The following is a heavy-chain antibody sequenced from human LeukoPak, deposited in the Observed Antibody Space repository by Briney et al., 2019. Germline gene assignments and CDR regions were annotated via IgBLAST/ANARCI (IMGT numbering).Heavy chain of an antibody. CDR3: ARDSRFLEWLLPSYYYYYGMDV. V-gene: IGHV3-53*01. D-gene: IGHD3-3*01. CDR1: GFPVSSNY. J-gene: IGHJ6*02. CDR2: IYSGGST. Sequence: GGSLRLSCAASGFPVSSNYMNWVRQAPGKGPEWVSVIYSGGSTYYADSVKGRFTISRDNSKNTLYLQMNSLRAEDTAVYYCARDSRFLEWLLPSYYYYYGMDVWGQGTTVTVSS.